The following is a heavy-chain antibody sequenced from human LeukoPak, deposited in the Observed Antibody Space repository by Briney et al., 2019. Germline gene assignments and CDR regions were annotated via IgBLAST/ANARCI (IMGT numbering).Heavy chain of an antibody. Sequence: GGSLRLSCAASGFTFSSYSMNWVRQAPGKGLEWVSSISSSSSYIYYADSVKGRFTISRDNAKNTLYLQMNSLRAEDTAVYYCAKDQDYYYFDYWGQGTLVTVSS. CDR3: AKDQDYYYFDY. V-gene: IGHV3-21*01. D-gene: IGHD2/OR15-2a*01. J-gene: IGHJ4*02. CDR2: ISSSSSYI. CDR1: GFTFSSYS.